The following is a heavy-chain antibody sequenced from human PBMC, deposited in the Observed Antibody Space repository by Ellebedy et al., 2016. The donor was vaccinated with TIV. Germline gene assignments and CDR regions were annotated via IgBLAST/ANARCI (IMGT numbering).Heavy chain of an antibody. V-gene: IGHV3-7*03. J-gene: IGHJ4*02. Sequence: PGGSLRLPCAASGFTISGDWLSWVRQAPGKGLARVSYINPDGSAEYYVDSVKGRFTISIDNAKRSLFLQMNSLRVDDTAVYYCVTWGQSYGSWGQGSLVTISS. CDR1: GFTISGDW. D-gene: IGHD3-16*01. CDR2: INPDGSAE. CDR3: VTWGQSYGS.